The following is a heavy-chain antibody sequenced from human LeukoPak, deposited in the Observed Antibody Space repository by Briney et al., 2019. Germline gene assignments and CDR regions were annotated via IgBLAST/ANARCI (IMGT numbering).Heavy chain of an antibody. CDR2: MNPNSGNT. CDR1: GYTFTSYS. CDR3: ARGSDIVVVPAAMSYYYYMDV. J-gene: IGHJ6*03. V-gene: IGHV1-8*02. D-gene: IGHD2-2*01. Sequence: ASVKVSCKASGYTFTSYSMHWVRQATGQGLEWMGWMNPNSGNTGYAQKLQGRVTMTRNTSISTAYMELSSLRSEDTAVYYCARGSDIVVVPAAMSYYYYMDVWGKGTTVTISS.